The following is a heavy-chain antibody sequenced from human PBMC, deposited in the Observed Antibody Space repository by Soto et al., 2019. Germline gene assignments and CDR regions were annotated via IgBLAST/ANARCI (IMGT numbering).Heavy chain of an antibody. V-gene: IGHV3-74*01. D-gene: IGHD6-13*01. CDR1: GFTFSSYW. CDR2: INSDGSST. J-gene: IGHJ2*01. Sequence: EVQLVESGGGLVQPGGSLRLSCAASGFTFSSYWMHWVRQAPGKGLVWVSRINSDGSSTSYADSVKGRFTISRDNAKNTLYLQMNSLRAEDTAVYYCARGRGSSWEYWYFDLWGRGTLVTVSS. CDR3: ARGRGSSWEYWYFDL.